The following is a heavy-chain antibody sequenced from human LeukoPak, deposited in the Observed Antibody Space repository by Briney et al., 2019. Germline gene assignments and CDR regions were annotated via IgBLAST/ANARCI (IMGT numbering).Heavy chain of an antibody. V-gene: IGHV3-74*01. J-gene: IGHJ6*02. CDR3: ARAPHYSNYGPYYYGMDG. CDR1: GLTFSSHW. D-gene: IGHD4-11*01. CDR2: ITNDGSST. Sequence: GGSLRLSCAASGLTFSSHWMHWVRQAPGKGLVWVSRITNDGSSTTYADSVKGRFTISRDNAKNSLYLQMNSLRAEDTAVYYCARAPHYSNYGPYYYGMDGWGQGTTVTVSS.